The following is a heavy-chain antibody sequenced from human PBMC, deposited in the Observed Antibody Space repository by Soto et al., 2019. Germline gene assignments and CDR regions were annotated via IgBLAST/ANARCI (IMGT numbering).Heavy chain of an antibody. V-gene: IGHV1-46*03. D-gene: IGHD3-10*01. CDR1: GYTFTSYY. J-gene: IGHJ3*02. Sequence: ASVKVSCTASGYTFTSYYMHWVRQAPGQGLEWMGIINPSGGSTSYAQKFQGRVTMTRDTSTSTVYMELSSLRSEDTAVYYCARALWTMVRGVVNAFDIWGQGTMVTVSS. CDR3: ARALWTMVRGVVNAFDI. CDR2: INPSGGST.